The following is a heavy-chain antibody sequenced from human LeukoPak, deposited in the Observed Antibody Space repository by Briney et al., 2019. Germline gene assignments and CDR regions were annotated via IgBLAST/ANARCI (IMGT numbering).Heavy chain of an antibody. D-gene: IGHD2-8*01. Sequence: GASVKVSCKASGYTFTGYDINWVRQAPGQGLEWMGWISAYNGNTNYAQKLQGRVTMTTDTSTSTAYMELRSLRSDDTAVYYCARAGRGVLNWFDPWGQGTLVTVSS. CDR3: ARAGRGVLNWFDP. CDR2: ISAYNGNT. CDR1: GYTFTGYD. V-gene: IGHV1-18*01. J-gene: IGHJ5*02.